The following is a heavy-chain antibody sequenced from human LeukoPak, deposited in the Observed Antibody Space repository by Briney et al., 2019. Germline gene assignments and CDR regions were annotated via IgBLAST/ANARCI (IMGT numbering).Heavy chain of an antibody. V-gene: IGHV3-23*01. Sequence: PGGSLRLSCAASGFTFSNYAMTWVRQAPGKGLEWVSTISGTGGFTTSTYYADSVKGRFTISRDNSKNTLYLQMNSLRVEDTAVYYCAKDMTPSIDWGIFHYWGQGTLVTVSS. J-gene: IGHJ4*02. CDR1: GFTFSNYA. CDR3: AKDMTPSIDWGIFHY. CDR2: ISGTGGFTTST. D-gene: IGHD3-9*01.